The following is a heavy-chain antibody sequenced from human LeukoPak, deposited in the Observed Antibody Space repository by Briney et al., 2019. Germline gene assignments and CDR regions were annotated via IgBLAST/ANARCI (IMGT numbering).Heavy chain of an antibody. CDR3: ARDNNGDY. CDR2: ISYDGNTE. D-gene: IGHD1/OR15-1a*01. CDR1: GFTFSSHG. Sequence: GGSLRLSCAASGFTFSSHGMHWVRQAPGKGLEWVAVISYDGNTEYYADSVKGRFTISRDNSKNTLYLQMNSLRAEDTAVYYCARDNNGDYWGQGTLVTVSS. V-gene: IGHV3-30*19. J-gene: IGHJ4*02.